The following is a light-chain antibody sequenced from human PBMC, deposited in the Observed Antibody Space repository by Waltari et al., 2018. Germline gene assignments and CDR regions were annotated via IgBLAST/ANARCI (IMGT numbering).Light chain of an antibody. CDR3: QQYQTFRT. CDR1: QRISNY. J-gene: IGKJ1*01. CDR2: AAS. Sequence: DIQMTQSPSSLSASAGDRVTIPCRASQRISNYLNWYQQKPGKAPNLLIYAASSLQSGVPSRFSGSGSGTEFTLTINSLQPEDFATYYCQQYQTFRTFGRGTRVELK. V-gene: IGKV1-39*01.